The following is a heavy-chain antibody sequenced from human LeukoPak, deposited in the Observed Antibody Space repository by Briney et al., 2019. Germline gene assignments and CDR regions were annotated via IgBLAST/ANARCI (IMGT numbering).Heavy chain of an antibody. CDR1: GFTFSSYA. CDR3: AKDRSWNYGVFDY. D-gene: IGHD1-7*01. CDR2: ISGSSGRT. V-gene: IGHV3-23*01. Sequence: GGSLRLSCVASGFTFSSYAMTWVRQAPGKGLEWVSGISGSSGRTYYADSVKGRFTISRDNSKNTLYLQMNSLRAEDTAVYYCAKDRSWNYGVFDYWGQGTLVTVSS. J-gene: IGHJ4*02.